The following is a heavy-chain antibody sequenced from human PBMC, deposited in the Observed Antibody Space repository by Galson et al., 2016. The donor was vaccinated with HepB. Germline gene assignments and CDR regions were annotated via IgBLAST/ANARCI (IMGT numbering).Heavy chain of an antibody. CDR3: ARGHLVVPFSFYFDY. CDR2: TYYRSEWYN. V-gene: IGHV6-1*01. J-gene: IGHJ4*02. Sequence: CAISGDSVSSNSATWNWIRQSPSRGLEWLGRTYYRSEWYNDYALSVKSRITINPDTSKNQFSLQLNSVTPEDTAVYYCARGHLVVPFSFYFDYWGQGSLVTVSP. D-gene: IGHD2-15*01. CDR1: GDSVSSNSAT.